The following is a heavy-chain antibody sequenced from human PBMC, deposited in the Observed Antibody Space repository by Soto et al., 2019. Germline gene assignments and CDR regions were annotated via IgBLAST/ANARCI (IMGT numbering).Heavy chain of an antibody. Sequence: EVQLLESGVGLLQPGGSLRLSCAASGFTFTTYAMTWVRRAPGKGLEWVSAISGSGGSTYYADSVKGRFTISRDSSKNTVFLQMNSLRAEDTAVYYCAKNWDTTFSSSSHWGQGTLVTVSS. V-gene: IGHV3-23*01. CDR1: GFTFTTYA. CDR3: AKNWDTTFSSSSH. J-gene: IGHJ4*02. D-gene: IGHD6-6*01. CDR2: ISGSGGST.